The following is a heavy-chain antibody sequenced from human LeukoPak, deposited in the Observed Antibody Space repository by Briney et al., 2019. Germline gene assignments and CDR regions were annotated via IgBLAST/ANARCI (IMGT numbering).Heavy chain of an antibody. CDR2: ITGSGSNT. CDR1: RFIFGGYA. V-gene: IGHV3-23*01. D-gene: IGHD2/OR15-2a*01. J-gene: IGHJ4*02. CDR3: AKGLRGCSGNACYYFFDF. Sequence: PGGSLRLSCVASRFIFGGYAMTWVRQAPGKGLEWVSAITGSGSNTYYAASAKGRFTISRDNSKNSLDLQMNSLRAEDTAVYYCAKGLRGCSGNACYYFFDFWGQGALVTVSS.